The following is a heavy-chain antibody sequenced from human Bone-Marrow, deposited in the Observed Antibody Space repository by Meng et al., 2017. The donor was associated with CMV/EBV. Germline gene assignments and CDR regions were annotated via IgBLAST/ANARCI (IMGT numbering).Heavy chain of an antibody. V-gene: IGHV1-2*02. CDR3: ARDVKGGDRAFDI. CDR2: INPNNSGS. Sequence: ASVKVSCKASGYTFIGYYMHWVRQAPGQGLEWMGWINPNNSGSDCAQKFQGRVTMTRDTSISTAYMELSSLRSDDTAVYYCARDVKGGDRAFDIWAQGTMAT. J-gene: IGHJ3*02. D-gene: IGHD2-21*01. CDR1: GYTFIGYY.